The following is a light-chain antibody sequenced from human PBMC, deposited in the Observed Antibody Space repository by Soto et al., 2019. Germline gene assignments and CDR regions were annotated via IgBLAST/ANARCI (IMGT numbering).Light chain of an antibody. J-gene: IGKJ4*01. CDR1: QGISSA. V-gene: IGKV1-13*02. CDR2: DAS. CDR3: QQFKSFPLT. Sequence: AIPLTQSPSSLSASVGDRVTITCRASQGISSASAWYQQKPGTAPKLLIYDASSLESGVPSRFSGSGSGTDFTLTISSLQPEDFATYYCQQFKSFPLTFGGGTKVEIK.